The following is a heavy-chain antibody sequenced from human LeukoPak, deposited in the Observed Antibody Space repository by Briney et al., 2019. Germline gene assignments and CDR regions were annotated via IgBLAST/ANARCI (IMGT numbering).Heavy chain of an antibody. CDR3: ARGRLGYSDC. V-gene: IGHV3-74*01. J-gene: IGHJ4*02. CDR2: IKSDESRT. D-gene: IGHD4-11*01. CDR1: GFTLSSHA. Sequence: PGGSLRLSCAVSGFTLSSHAMSWVRQGPGKGLVWVSYIKSDESRTNYADPVKGRFTISRDNAKNTLYLQMNSLGAEDTAVYYCARGRLGYSDCWGQGTLVTVSS.